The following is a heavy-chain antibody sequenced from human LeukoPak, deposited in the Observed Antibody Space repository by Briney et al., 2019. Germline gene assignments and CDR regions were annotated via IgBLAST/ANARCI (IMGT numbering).Heavy chain of an antibody. CDR2: TYRVGTT. CDR1: GGSISSYY. J-gene: IGHJ3*02. D-gene: IGHD5-24*01. CDR3: ARDGYNPVAFDI. V-gene: IGHV4-4*08. Sequence: SETLSLTCTVSGGSISSYYWSWIRQPPGKGLEWIGNTYRVGTTFYNPSLKSRVIISVDTSKNQFSLRLNSVTAADTAVYYCARDGYNPVAFDIWGQGTMVTVSS.